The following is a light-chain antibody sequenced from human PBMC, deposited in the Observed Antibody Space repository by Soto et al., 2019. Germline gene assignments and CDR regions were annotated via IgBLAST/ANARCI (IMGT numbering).Light chain of an antibody. V-gene: IGKV1-5*01. CDR2: DAP. Sequence: DIQMTQSPSTLSASLGDRVTITCRASQSISSWLAWYQQKPGKAPKLLIYDAPSLESGVPSRLSGSGSGTEFTLTISSLQPDDFATYYCQQYIVIVTFGQGTKVDIK. CDR3: QQYIVIVT. CDR1: QSISSW. J-gene: IGKJ1*01.